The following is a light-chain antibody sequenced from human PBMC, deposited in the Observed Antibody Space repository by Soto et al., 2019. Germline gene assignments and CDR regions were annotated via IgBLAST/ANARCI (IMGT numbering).Light chain of an antibody. V-gene: IGLV2-14*01. Sequence: QSALTQPASVSGYPGQSITISCTGRSSDVGGYNYVSWYQQHPGKAPKFMIYEVSRRPSGVSNRFSGSKSGNTASLNVSGIQAEEEADYYCSSYAGSKNFYVFGTGTKVTVL. J-gene: IGLJ1*01. CDR2: EVS. CDR1: SSDVGGYNY. CDR3: SSYAGSKNFYV.